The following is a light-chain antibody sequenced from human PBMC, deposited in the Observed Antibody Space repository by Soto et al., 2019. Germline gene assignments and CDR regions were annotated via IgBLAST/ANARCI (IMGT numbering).Light chain of an antibody. Sequence: IAMTQSPATLSVSPGERATLSCRASQSVSSKLAWYQQKPGQAPRLLIYGASSRATGIPDRFSGSGSGTDFTHTKSRLERGEGKVCNCQHYGCLSGITLRQGTRLDIK. CDR3: QHYGCLSGIT. CDR1: QSVSSK. J-gene: IGKJ5*01. CDR2: GAS. V-gene: IGKV3-20*01.